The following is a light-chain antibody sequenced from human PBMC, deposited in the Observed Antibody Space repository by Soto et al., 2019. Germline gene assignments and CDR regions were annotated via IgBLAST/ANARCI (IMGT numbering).Light chain of an antibody. CDR1: SSDIGGYNF. CDR2: DVS. Sequence: QSALTQPRSVSGSPGQSVTISCTGTSSDIGGYNFVSWYQQHPGKAPKVMIYDVSKRPSGVPDRFSGSKSGNTASLTISGLQADDEADYYCCSYAGSYTLVFGGGTTLTVL. CDR3: CSYAGSYTLV. V-gene: IGLV2-11*01. J-gene: IGLJ2*01.